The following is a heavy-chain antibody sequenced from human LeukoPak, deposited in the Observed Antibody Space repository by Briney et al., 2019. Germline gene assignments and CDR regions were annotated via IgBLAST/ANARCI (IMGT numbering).Heavy chain of an antibody. CDR2: IYNGVNT. Sequence: SETLSLTCTVSDASFSSASYWSWIRQPPGKGVEWIAHIYNGVNTNYNPSLKSRVTISVDTSKNQFSLRLNSVTAADTAVYYCARSRAFNSGAFDPWGQGSLVTVSS. V-gene: IGHV4-61*01. D-gene: IGHD1-26*01. CDR3: ARSRAFNSGAFDP. J-gene: IGHJ5*02. CDR1: DASFSSASY.